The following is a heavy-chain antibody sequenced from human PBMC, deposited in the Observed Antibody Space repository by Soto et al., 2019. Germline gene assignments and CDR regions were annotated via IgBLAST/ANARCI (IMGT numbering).Heavy chain of an antibody. D-gene: IGHD2-15*01. J-gene: IGHJ4*02. V-gene: IGHV3-23*01. CDR3: AKVAYCSGGSCYQPSHY. CDR1: GFTFSSYA. CDR2: ISGSGGST. Sequence: EVQLLESGGGLVQPGGSLRLSCAASGFTFSSYAMSWVRQAPGKGLEWVSAISGSGGSTYYADSVKGRFTISRDNSKNTLYLQMNSLRAEDTAVYYCAKVAYCSGGSCYQPSHYWGQGTLVTVSS.